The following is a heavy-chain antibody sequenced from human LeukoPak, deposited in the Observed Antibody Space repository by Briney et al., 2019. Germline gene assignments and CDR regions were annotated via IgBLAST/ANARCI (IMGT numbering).Heavy chain of an antibody. CDR3: ARRILWQWLVNRGWFDP. CDR1: GGSISSSSYY. J-gene: IGHJ5*02. D-gene: IGHD6-19*01. CDR2: IYYSGST. Sequence: SQTLSLTCTVSGGSISSSSYYWGWIRQPPGKGLEWIGSIYYSGSTYYNPSLKSRVTISVDTSKNQFPLKLSSVTAADTAVYYCARRILWQWLVNRGWFDPWGQGTLVTVSS. V-gene: IGHV4-39*01.